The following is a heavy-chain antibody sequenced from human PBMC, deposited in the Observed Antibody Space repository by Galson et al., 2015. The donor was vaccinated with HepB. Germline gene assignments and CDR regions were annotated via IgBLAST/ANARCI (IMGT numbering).Heavy chain of an antibody. CDR2: ITSSSTII. V-gene: IGHV3-48*02. CDR3: AREAVTTYGLDV. Sequence: GLEWVSYITSSSTIIYYADSVEGRFTISRDNGKNSLYLQMNSLRDEDTAVYYCAREAVTTYGLDVWGQGTTVTVSS. J-gene: IGHJ6*02. D-gene: IGHD1-14*01.